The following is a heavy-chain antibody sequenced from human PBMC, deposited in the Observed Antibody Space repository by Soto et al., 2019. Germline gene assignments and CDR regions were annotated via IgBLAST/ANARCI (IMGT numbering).Heavy chain of an antibody. CDR1: GYTFTSYG. Sequence: GTSVKVSCEASGYTFTSYGISWVRQAPGQGLEWMGWMSPKNANTGYAQKFQGRVTMTRSTSISTAYMELSSLTSEDTAVYYCTGGPPNWGFDSWGQGTPVTSPQ. D-gene: IGHD7-27*01. V-gene: IGHV1-8*02. J-gene: IGHJ5*01. CDR3: TGGPPNWGFDS. CDR2: MSPKNANT.